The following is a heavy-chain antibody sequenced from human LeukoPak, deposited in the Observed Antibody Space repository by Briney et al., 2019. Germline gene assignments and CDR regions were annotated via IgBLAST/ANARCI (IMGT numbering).Heavy chain of an antibody. CDR2: INHSGNT. V-gene: IGHV4-34*01. Sequence: SETLSLTCAVYGGSFSGYYWSWIRQPPGKGLEWIGEINHSGNTNYNPSLKSRVTISVDTSKNQFSLKLSSVTAADTAVYYCAREWDDYGGNSGDSYWGQGTLVTVSS. D-gene: IGHD4-23*01. CDR3: AREWDDYGGNSGDSY. J-gene: IGHJ4*02. CDR1: GGSFSGYY.